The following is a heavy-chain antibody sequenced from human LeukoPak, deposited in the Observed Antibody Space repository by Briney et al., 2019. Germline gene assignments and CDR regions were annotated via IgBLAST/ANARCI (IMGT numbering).Heavy chain of an antibody. Sequence: GGSLRLSCAASGCTFRSHGMHWVRQAPGKGLEWVAFIWYDGSNKYYTDSVKGRFTISRDNSKNTLYLQMNSLRAEDTAVYYCAGDRATSYFDYWGQGALVTISS. D-gene: IGHD1-26*01. CDR1: GCTFRSHG. CDR3: AGDRATSYFDY. J-gene: IGHJ4*02. V-gene: IGHV3-33*01. CDR2: IWYDGSNK.